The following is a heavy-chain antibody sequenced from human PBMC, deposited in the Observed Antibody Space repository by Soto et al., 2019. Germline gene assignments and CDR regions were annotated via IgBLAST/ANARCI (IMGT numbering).Heavy chain of an antibody. CDR2: IYQSGST. J-gene: IGHJ6*02. D-gene: IGHD5-18*01. CDR3: ARAAGQLLFDYYYYYGMDV. V-gene: IGHV4-4*02. Sequence: SETLSLTCAVSGGSISSSNWCSWVRQPPGKGLEWLGGIYQSGSTNYNPSLKSRVTISVDKSKNQCSLKLSSVTAADTAVYYCARAAGQLLFDYYYYYGMDVWGQGTTVTVS. CDR1: GGSISSSNW.